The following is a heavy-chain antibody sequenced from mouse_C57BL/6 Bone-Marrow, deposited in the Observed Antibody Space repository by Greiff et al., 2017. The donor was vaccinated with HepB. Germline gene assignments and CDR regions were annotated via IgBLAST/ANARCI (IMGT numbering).Heavy chain of an antibody. CDR3: GRHGGGNLFAY. D-gene: IGHD1-1*02. CDR1: GFSFNTYA. Sequence: EVQGVESGGGLVQPKGSLKLSCAASGFSFNTYAMNWVRQAPGKGLEWVARIRSKSNNYATYYAESVKDRLTIYRDDSESMLYLQMINLKTEDTAMYYWGRHGGGNLFAYWGQGTLVTVSA. CDR2: IRSKSNNYAT. J-gene: IGHJ3*01. V-gene: IGHV10-1*01.